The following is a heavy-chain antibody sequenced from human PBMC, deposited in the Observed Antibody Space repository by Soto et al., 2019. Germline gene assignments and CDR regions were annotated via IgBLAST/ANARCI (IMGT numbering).Heavy chain of an antibody. CDR3: ARFEAMSGWFDP. CDR1: GGTFSSYA. V-gene: IGHV1-69*13. J-gene: IGHJ5*02. CDR2: IIPIFGTA. D-gene: IGHD2-2*01. Sequence: GASVKLSCKACGGTFSSYAISWVRQAPGQGLEWMGGIIPIFGTANYAQKFQGRVTITADESTSTAYMELSSLRSEDTAVYYCARFEAMSGWFDPWGQGTLVTVSS.